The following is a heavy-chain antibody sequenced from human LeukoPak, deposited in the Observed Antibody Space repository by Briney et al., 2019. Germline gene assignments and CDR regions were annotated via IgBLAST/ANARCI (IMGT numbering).Heavy chain of an antibody. V-gene: IGHV1-18*01. J-gene: IGHJ6*04. CDR3: ARNDFTGIGGPQGYYFGMDV. CDR1: GYTFRSHG. D-gene: IGHD1-26*01. CDR2: ISGYNGKT. Sequence: ASVKVSCKASGYTFRSHGLSWVRQAPGQGLEWMGWISGYNGKTNYAQNLQGRVTMTTDTSTSTGYMELMSLKSDDPPVYYCARNDFTGIGGPQGYYFGMDVGAKGTTVTVSS.